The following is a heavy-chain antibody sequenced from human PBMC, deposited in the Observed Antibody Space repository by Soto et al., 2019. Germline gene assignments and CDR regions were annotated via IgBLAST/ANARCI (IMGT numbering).Heavy chain of an antibody. V-gene: IGHV4-4*07. D-gene: IGHD2-21*02. J-gene: IGHJ4*02. Sequence: QVLLQEPGPRLVKPSKTLSLTCTVAGGSISGFYWSWVRQPAGKGLEWIGRIYSSGATKYNPSLRNRVTMSVDTSTDQYSLNLASMTAADTAVYFCARGPFCGNDCYFDVWGQGTQVTVSS. CDR3: ARGPFCGNDCYFDV. CDR1: GGSISGFY. CDR2: IYSSGAT.